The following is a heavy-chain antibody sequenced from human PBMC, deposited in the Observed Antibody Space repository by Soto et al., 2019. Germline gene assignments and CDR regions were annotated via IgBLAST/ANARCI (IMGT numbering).Heavy chain of an antibody. CDR3: ARAYLGRLPRRADYYYAMDV. CDR1: GFSFRDYD. D-gene: IGHD1-26*01. Sequence: GGSLRLSCAAAGFSFRDYDMHWVRQPTGKGLEWVSGLGAADDPYYVASVKGRFSVSRDNAQNSLYTQMNNLRVDDTAVYYCARAYLGRLPRRADYYYAMDVWGRGTTVTVSS. V-gene: IGHV3-13*05. CDR2: LGAADDP. J-gene: IGHJ6*02.